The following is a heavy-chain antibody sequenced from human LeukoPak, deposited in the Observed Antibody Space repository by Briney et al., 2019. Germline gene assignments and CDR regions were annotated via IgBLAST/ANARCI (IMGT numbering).Heavy chain of an antibody. CDR3: ARDVYGDYEDGAHAFDI. CDR2: INHSGST. J-gene: IGHJ3*02. D-gene: IGHD4-17*01. CDR1: GGSFSGYY. V-gene: IGHV4-34*01. Sequence: PSETLSLTCAVYGGSFSGYYWSWIRQPPGKGLEWIGEINHSGSTNYNPSLKSRVTISVDTSKNQFSLKLSSVTAADTAVYYCARDVYGDYEDGAHAFDIWGQGTMVTVSS.